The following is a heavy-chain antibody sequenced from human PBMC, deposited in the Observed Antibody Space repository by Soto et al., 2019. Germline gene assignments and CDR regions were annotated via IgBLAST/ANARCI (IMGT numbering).Heavy chain of an antibody. J-gene: IGHJ6*02. D-gene: IGHD1-26*01. CDR3: ARDYVGATLVYYYYYGMDV. V-gene: IGHV3-33*01. Sequence: SGGSLRLSCAASGFTFSSYGMHWVRQAPGKGLEWVAVICYDGSNKYYADSVKGRFTISRDNSKNTLYLQMNSLRAEDTAVYYCARDYVGATLVYYYYYGMDVWGQGTTVTVSS. CDR1: GFTFSSYG. CDR2: ICYDGSNK.